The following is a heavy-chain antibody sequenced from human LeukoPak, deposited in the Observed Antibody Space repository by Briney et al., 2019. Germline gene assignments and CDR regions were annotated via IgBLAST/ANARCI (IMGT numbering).Heavy chain of an antibody. J-gene: IGHJ4*02. CDR2: ISSSSSSI. Sequence: GGSLTLSCAASGFTFSSYSMNWIRQAPGKGLEWVSSISSSSSSIYYAASVKGRFTISRDNAKNSLYLQMNSLRAEDTAVYYCARDKQAAFDYWGQGTLVTVSS. V-gene: IGHV3-21*01. CDR1: GFTFSSYS. D-gene: IGHD2-15*01. CDR3: ARDKQAAFDY.